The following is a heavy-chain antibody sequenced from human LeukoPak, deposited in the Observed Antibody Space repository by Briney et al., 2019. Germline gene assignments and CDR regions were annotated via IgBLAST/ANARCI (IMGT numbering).Heavy chain of an antibody. Sequence: ASVKVSCKASGYTLTNYGIDWVRQAPGQGLEWMGGISAYNGNTNYAQKLQGRVTMTTDTSTSTAYMELRSLRSDDTAVYYCVRETPAVAGAFDYWGQGTLVTVSS. CDR1: GYTLTNYG. V-gene: IGHV1-18*01. CDR2: ISAYNGNT. CDR3: VRETPAVAGAFDY. J-gene: IGHJ4*02. D-gene: IGHD6-19*01.